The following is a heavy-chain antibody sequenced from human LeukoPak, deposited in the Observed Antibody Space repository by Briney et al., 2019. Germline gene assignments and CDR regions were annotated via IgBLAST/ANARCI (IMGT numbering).Heavy chain of an antibody. D-gene: IGHD6-19*01. J-gene: IGHJ4*02. Sequence: PGGSLKLSCAASGFTFSGSAIHWVRQAPGKGLEWVSLVKGDGVTTDYADSVRGRFTVSRDNSKNSLYLQMSNLRTEDTALYYCVRDTGSGWDFDYWGQGTLVTVSS. CDR3: VRDTGSGWDFDY. CDR2: VKGDGVTT. CDR1: GFTFSGSA. V-gene: IGHV3-43*02.